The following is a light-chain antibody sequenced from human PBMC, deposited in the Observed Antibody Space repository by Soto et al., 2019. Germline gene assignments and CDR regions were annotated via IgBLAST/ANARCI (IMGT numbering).Light chain of an antibody. J-gene: IGLJ1*01. Sequence: QSALTQPRSVSGSPGQSVTVSCTGTSSDVGGYNYVSWYQQHPGKAPKLMIDDVSNRPSGVPDRFSGSKSGNTASLTISGLQAEDEADYYCYSYAGSYTHCVFGTGTQLTVL. CDR3: YSYAGSYTHCV. V-gene: IGLV2-11*01. CDR2: DVS. CDR1: SSDVGGYNY.